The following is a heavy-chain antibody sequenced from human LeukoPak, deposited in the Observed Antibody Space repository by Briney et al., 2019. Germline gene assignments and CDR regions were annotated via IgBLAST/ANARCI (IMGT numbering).Heavy chain of an antibody. CDR2: IKRAGSSI. Sequence: PGGSLRLSCAASVFSFSSYEMNWVRQAPGKGLVWVSRIKRAGSSIMYADSVKGRFTISRDNAKNTLYLQMNSLRAENTAVYYCARDLDYGGKSNFDYWGQGTLVTVSS. CDR3: ARDLDYGGKSNFDY. J-gene: IGHJ4*02. V-gene: IGHV3-74*03. D-gene: IGHD4-23*01. CDR1: VFSFSSYE.